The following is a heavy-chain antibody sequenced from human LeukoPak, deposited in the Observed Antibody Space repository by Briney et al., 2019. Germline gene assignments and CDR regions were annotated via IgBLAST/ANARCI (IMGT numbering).Heavy chain of an antibody. CDR2: INHSGST. J-gene: IGHJ4*02. D-gene: IGHD1-26*01. Sequence: PSETLSLTCAVYGGSFSGYYWSWIRQPPGKGLEWIGEINHSGSTNYNPSLESRVTISVDTSKNQFPLKLSSATAADTAVYYCTRDVGATTSYFDYWGQGTLVTVSS. CDR1: GGSFSGYY. CDR3: TRDVGATTSYFDY. V-gene: IGHV4-34*01.